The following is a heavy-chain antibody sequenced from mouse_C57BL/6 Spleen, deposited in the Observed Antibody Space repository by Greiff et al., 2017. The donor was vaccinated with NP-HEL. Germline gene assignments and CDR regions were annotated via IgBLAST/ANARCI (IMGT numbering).Heavy chain of an antibody. CDR1: GYTFTDYY. CDR2: INPYNGGT. CDR3: ARRGKTDYFDY. Sequence: VHVKQSGPVLVKPGASVKMSCKASGYTFTDYYMNWVKQSHGKSLEWIGVINPYNGGTSYNQKFKGKATLTVDKSSSTAYMELNSLTSEDSAVYYCARRGKTDYFDYWGQGTTLTVSS. V-gene: IGHV1-19*01. J-gene: IGHJ2*01.